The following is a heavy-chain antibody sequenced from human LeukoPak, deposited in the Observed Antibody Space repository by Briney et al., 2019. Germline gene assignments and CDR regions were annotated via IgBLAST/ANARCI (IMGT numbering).Heavy chain of an antibody. D-gene: IGHD2/OR15-2a*01. CDR2: INPNSGGT. CDR3: ARVTISALQFDY. V-gene: IGHV1-2*02. J-gene: IGHJ4*02. Sequence: ASVKVSCKASGYTFTGYYMHWVRQAPGQGLEWMGWINPNSGGTNYAQKFQGRVTMTRDTSISTAYMELGRLRSDDTAVYYCARVTISALQFDYWGQGTLVTVSS. CDR1: GYTFTGYY.